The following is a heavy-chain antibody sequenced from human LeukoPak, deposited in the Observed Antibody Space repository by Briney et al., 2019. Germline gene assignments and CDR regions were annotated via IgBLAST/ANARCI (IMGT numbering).Heavy chain of an antibody. CDR1: GYTFTSYD. J-gene: IGHJ3*02. V-gene: IGHV1-2*02. CDR3: ASTRGYSYGWRFDI. CDR2: INPNSGGT. Sequence: ASVKVSCKASGYTFTSYDINWVRQAPGQGLEWMGWINPNSGGTNYAQKFQGRVTMTRDTSISTAYMELSRLRSDDTAVYYCASTRGYSYGWRFDIWGQGTMVTVSS. D-gene: IGHD5-18*01.